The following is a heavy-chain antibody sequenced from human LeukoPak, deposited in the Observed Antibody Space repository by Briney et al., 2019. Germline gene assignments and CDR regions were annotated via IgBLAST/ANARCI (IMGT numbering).Heavy chain of an antibody. CDR3: AKESGSLYYFDY. CDR1: GFTFSSYS. V-gene: IGHV3-48*01. D-gene: IGHD1-26*01. CDR2: INIRSSAI. J-gene: IGHJ4*02. Sequence: GGSLRLSCAASGFTFSSYSMNWVRQAPGKGLEWISYINIRSSAIHYADSVKGRFTISRDNAKNSLYLQMNSLRAEDTAVYYCAKESGSLYYFDYWGQGTPVTVSS.